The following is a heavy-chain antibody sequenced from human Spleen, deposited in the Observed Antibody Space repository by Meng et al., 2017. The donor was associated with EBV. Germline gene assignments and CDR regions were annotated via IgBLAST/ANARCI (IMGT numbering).Heavy chain of an antibody. Sequence: LQDSGTRLAKPSGTLSPTCAVSGGSISGTNWWTWVRQPPGKKREWIGEIHHGGNTNYNPSLKSRVTMSVDKSKNQFSLKLSSMTAADTAIYYCASYSSYDFLFDYWGQGTLVTVSS. CDR1: GGSISGTNW. J-gene: IGHJ4*02. D-gene: IGHD3-3*01. V-gene: IGHV4-4*02. CDR3: ASYSSYDFLFDY. CDR2: IHHGGNT.